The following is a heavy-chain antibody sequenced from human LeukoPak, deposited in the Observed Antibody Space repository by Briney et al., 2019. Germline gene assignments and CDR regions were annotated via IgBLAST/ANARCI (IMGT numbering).Heavy chain of an antibody. V-gene: IGHV3-48*04. CDR2: ITRSSSTI. J-gene: IGHJ4*02. Sequence: GGSLRLSCAASGFTFSTYSMNRVRQAPGKGLEWVSYITRSSSTIYYADSVKGRFTVSRDNAKNSLSLQMNSLRAEDTAVYYCARVYSSGYPLDYWGQGTLVTVSS. D-gene: IGHD3-22*01. CDR3: ARVYSSGYPLDY. CDR1: GFTFSTYS.